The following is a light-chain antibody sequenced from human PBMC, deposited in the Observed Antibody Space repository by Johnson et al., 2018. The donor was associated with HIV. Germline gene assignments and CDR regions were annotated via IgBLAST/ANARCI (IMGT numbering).Light chain of an antibody. J-gene: IGLJ1*01. CDR3: GTWDSSLSAGV. CDR1: TSNIGSNY. Sequence: HSVLTQPPSVSAAPGQKVTISCSGSTSNIGSNYVSWYQQLPGTAPKLLIYENNKRPSGIPDRFSGSKSGTSATLGITGLQTGDEADYYCGTWDSSLSAGVFGTGTNVTVL. CDR2: ENN. V-gene: IGLV1-51*02.